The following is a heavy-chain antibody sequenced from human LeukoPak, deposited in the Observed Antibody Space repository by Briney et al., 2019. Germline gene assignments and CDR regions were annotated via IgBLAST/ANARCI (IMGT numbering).Heavy chain of an antibody. CDR1: GGSFSGYY. CDR2: INHSGST. Sequence: SETLSLTCAVYGGSFSGYYWSWIRQPPGKGLEWIGEINHSGSTNYNPSLKSRVTISVDTSKNQFSLKLSSVTAADTAVYYCARGTEYYDSSGYYYARRYKKYCGMDVWGQGTTVTVSS. J-gene: IGHJ6*02. D-gene: IGHD3-22*01. V-gene: IGHV4-34*01. CDR3: ARGTEYYDSSGYYYARRYKKYCGMDV.